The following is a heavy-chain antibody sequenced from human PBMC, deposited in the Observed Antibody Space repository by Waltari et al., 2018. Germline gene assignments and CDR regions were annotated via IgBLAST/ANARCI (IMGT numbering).Heavy chain of an antibody. D-gene: IGHD2-2*02. J-gene: IGHJ4*02. CDR2: IYHSGCT. CDR3: AETGDTDGNDY. CDR1: GYSISSGYS. V-gene: IGHV4-38-2*01. Sequence: QVQLQESGPGLVKPSETLSLTCAVSGYSISSGYSWGGIRQPPGKGLEWIGSIYHSGCTKHNPSRKSRVTISLDTSKNQFSLKLSSVTAADTAVYYCAETGDTDGNDYWGQGTLVTVSS.